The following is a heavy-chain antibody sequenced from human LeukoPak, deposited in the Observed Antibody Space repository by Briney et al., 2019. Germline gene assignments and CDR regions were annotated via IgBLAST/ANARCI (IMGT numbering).Heavy chain of an antibody. V-gene: IGHV3-23*01. J-gene: IGHJ4*02. CDR3: ARVSGNMWVRGVIKDGYFDY. CDR1: GFTFSSSA. Sequence: PGGSLRLSCAASGFTFSSSAMSWVRQAPGKGLEWVSNISGSGSGGSTYYADSVKGRFTISRDNAKNSLYLQMNSLRAEDTAVYYCARVSGNMWVRGVIKDGYFDYWGQGTLVTVSS. CDR2: ISGSGSGGST. D-gene: IGHD3-10*01.